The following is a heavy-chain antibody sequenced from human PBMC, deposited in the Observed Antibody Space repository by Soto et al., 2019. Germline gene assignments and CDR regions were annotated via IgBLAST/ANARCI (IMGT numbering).Heavy chain of an antibody. D-gene: IGHD2-15*01. V-gene: IGHV1-69*01. CDR3: ARADGYCSGGSCYRNDAFDI. J-gene: IGHJ3*02. CDR2: IIPIFGTA. CDR1: GGTFSSYA. Sequence: QVQLVQSGAEVKKPGSSVKVSCKASGGTFSSYAISWVRQAPGQGLEWMGGIIPIFGTANYAQKFQGRVTITADESTSTAYMELSSLRSEDTAVYYCARADGYCSGGSCYRNDAFDIWGQGTMVTVSS.